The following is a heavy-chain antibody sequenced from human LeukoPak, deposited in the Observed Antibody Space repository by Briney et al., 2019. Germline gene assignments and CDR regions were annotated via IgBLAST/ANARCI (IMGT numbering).Heavy chain of an antibody. V-gene: IGHV3-23*01. CDR3: AKAATTVTTSYWYFDL. CDR1: GFTFSSYA. D-gene: IGHD4-17*01. J-gene: IGHJ2*01. Sequence: GGPLRLSCAASGFTFSSYAMSWVRQAPGKGLEWVSAISGSGGSTYYADSVKGRFTISRDNSKNTLYLQMNSLRAEDTAVYYCAKAATTVTTSYWYFDLWGRGTLVTVSS. CDR2: ISGSGGST.